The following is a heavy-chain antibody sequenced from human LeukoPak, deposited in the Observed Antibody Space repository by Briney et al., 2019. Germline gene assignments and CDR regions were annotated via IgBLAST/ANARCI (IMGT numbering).Heavy chain of an antibody. J-gene: IGHJ5*02. CDR1: GGSISSSGYY. CDR2: ISYTGST. Sequence: SETLSLTCTVSGGSISSSGYYWGRIRQPPGKGLEWIGSISYTGSTYYNPSLKIRVTISVDTSTNQFSLRLTSVTAADTAVYYCAAYYYDSSGYLACGQGTLVTVSS. CDR3: AAYYYDSSGYLA. V-gene: IGHV4-39*01. D-gene: IGHD3-22*01.